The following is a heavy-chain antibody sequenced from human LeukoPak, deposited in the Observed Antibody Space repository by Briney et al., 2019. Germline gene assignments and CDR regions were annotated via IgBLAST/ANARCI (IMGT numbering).Heavy chain of an antibody. CDR1: GFTVSSNY. CDR3: AREEAAGTLGEYFQH. CDR2: IYTDGST. V-gene: IGHV3-53*01. D-gene: IGHD6-13*01. Sequence: GGSLRLSCAASGFTVSSNYMTWVRQAPGKGLEWLSVIYTDGSTYYADSVKGRFTISRDNAKNSLYLQMNSLRAEDTAVYYCAREEAAGTLGEYFQHWGQGTLVTVSS. J-gene: IGHJ1*01.